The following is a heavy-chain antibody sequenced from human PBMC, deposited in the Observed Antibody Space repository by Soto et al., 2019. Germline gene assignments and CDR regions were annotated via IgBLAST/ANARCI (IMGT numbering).Heavy chain of an antibody. J-gene: IGHJ4*02. CDR3: ARAYCRGGSCYSGDLFDY. CDR2: ISSSSSYI. D-gene: IGHD2-15*01. V-gene: IGHV3-21*01. CDR1: GFTFSSYS. Sequence: GGSLRLSCAASGFTFSSYSMNWVRQAPGKGLEWVSSISSSSSYIYYTDSLKGRFTISRDNAKNSLYLQMNSLRAEDTAVYYCARAYCRGGSCYSGDLFDYWGQGTLVTVSS.